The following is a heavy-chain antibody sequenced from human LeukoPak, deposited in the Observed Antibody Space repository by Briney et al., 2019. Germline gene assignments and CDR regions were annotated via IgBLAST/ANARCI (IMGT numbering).Heavy chain of an antibody. CDR2: ISYDGSDK. D-gene: IGHD5-18*01. J-gene: IGHJ4*02. V-gene: IGHV3-30*18. Sequence: GGSLRLSCAASGFTFSSYGMHWVRQAPGKGLEWVAVISYDGSDKYYADSVKGRFTISRDNSKKTLYLQMNSLRAEGTAVYYCAKDRATSGYTYGYAIDYWGQGTLDTVSS. CDR1: GFTFSSYG. CDR3: AKDRATSGYTYGYAIDY.